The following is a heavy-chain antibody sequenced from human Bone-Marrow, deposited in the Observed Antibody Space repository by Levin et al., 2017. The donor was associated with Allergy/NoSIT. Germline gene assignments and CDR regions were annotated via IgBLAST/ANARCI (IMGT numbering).Heavy chain of an antibody. CDR1: GYTFIGYY. Sequence: ASVKVSCKASGYTFIGYYMHWVRQAPGQGLEWMGWINPDNGGTHYAEKFQGRVTMTRDTYINTVFLDLDRLTSDDTAVYFCASGVGRTGLHASFVCWFDAWGQGALVTVSS. J-gene: IGHJ5*02. CDR3: ASGVGRTGLHASFVCWFDA. CDR2: INPDNGGT. D-gene: IGHD1-14*01. V-gene: IGHV1-2*02.